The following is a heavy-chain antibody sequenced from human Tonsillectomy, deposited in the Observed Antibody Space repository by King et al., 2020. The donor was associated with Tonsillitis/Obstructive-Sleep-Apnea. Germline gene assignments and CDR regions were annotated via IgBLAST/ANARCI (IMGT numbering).Heavy chain of an antibody. CDR2: RWYDGRNK. Sequence: VQLVESGGGVVQPGRSVRLSCAASGFTFSSYGMHWVRQAPGKGLEWVAVRWYDGRNKYYADSVKGRFTISRDNSRNTLYLQMNRLRAEDTAVYYCARDSPPYCGGDVYYSLYFDLCGRGTLVTVSS. D-gene: IGHD2-21*02. CDR3: ARDSPPYCGGDVYYSLYFDL. CDR1: GFTFSSYG. V-gene: IGHV3-33*01. J-gene: IGHJ2*01.